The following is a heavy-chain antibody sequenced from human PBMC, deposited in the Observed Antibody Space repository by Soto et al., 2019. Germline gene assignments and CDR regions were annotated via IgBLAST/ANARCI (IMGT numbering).Heavy chain of an antibody. J-gene: IGHJ5*02. V-gene: IGHV1-18*01. Sequence: GASVKVSCKASGYTFTSYGSSWVRQAPRQGLEWMGWISAYNGNTNYAQKLQGRVTMTTDTSTSTAYMELRSLRSDDTAVYYCARGGHPKGGGSSWFDPWGQGTLVTVSS. D-gene: IGHD2-15*01. CDR3: ARGGHPKGGGSSWFDP. CDR1: GYTFTSYG. CDR2: ISAYNGNT.